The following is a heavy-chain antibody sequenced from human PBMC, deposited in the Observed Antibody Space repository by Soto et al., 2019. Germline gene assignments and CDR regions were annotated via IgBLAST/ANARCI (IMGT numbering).Heavy chain of an antibody. D-gene: IGHD4-17*01. J-gene: IGHJ4*02. CDR2: IWYDGSNK. CDR3: ARDRGGFGDNDY. CDR1: GFTFSSYG. Sequence: QVQLVESGGGVVQSGRSLRLSCAASGFTFSSYGMHWARQAPGKGLEWVAVIWYDGSNKYYAASVKGRFTISRDNSKNTLYLQMSSLRAEDTAVYYCARDRGGFGDNDYWGQGTLVTVSS. V-gene: IGHV3-33*01.